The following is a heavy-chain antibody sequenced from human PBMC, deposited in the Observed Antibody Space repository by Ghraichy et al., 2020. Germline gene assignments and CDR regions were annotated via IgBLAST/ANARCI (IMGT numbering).Heavy chain of an antibody. CDR2: VYYSGST. CDR1: GGSTNTYY. Sequence: SETLSLTCTVSGGSTNTYYWNWIRHPPGKGLEWIGYVYYSGSTNYNPSLKSRVTIVVDTSKNHFSLNLTSVTAADTAVYYCARGEPGVNWYLDLWGRGTLVTVSS. CDR3: ARGEPGVNWYLDL. V-gene: IGHV4-59*12. D-gene: IGHD1-14*01. J-gene: IGHJ2*01.